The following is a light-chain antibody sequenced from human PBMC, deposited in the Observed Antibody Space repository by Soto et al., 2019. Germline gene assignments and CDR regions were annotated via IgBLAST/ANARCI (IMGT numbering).Light chain of an antibody. V-gene: IGKV1-9*01. J-gene: IGKJ5*01. CDR3: QQFNSYPIT. Sequence: DIQMTQSPSTLSASVGDRVTIACRASQSISSYLAWYQQKPGKAPKLLIYAASTLQSGVPSRFSGSGSGTEFTLTISSLQPEDFATYYCQQFNSYPITFGQGIRLEIK. CDR2: AAS. CDR1: QSISSY.